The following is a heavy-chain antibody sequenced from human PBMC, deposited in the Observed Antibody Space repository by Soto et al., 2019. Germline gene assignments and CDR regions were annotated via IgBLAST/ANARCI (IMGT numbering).Heavy chain of an antibody. J-gene: IGHJ6*03. Sequence: GGSLRLSCAASGFTFSSYSMNWVRQATGKGLEWVSSISSSSSYIYYADSVKGRFTISRDNAKNSLYLQMNSLRAEDTAVYYCARDRLRGVSLYMDVWGKGTTVTVSS. CDR2: ISSSSSYI. V-gene: IGHV3-21*01. D-gene: IGHD3-10*01. CDR3: ARDRLRGVSLYMDV. CDR1: GFTFSSYS.